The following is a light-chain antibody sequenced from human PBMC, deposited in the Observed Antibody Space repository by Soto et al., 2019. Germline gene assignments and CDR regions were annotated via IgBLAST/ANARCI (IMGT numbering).Light chain of an antibody. CDR1: NSNIGKND. CDR2: DND. V-gene: IGLV1-51*01. CDR3: GSREDSLSVVV. Sequence: QSVLTQPPSVSAAPGQKVTISCSGTNSNIGKNDVFWYQQLPGTAPKLLIYDNDKPPSGTPDRFSGSKSGTSATLGITGLQTGDEADYYCGSREDSLSVVVFGGGTKVTVL. J-gene: IGLJ2*01.